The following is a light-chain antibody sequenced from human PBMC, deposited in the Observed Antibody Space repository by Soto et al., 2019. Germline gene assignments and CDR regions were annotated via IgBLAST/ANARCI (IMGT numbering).Light chain of an antibody. CDR2: GAS. CDR3: QQYGSSGLT. Sequence: EIVLTQSPGTLSLSPGERATLSCRASQSVSSSYLAWYQQKPGQAPRLLIYGASSRATGIPDRFSGSGSGTDFTLTISRREPEDFAVYYCQQYGSSGLTFGGGTKVAIK. CDR1: QSVSSSY. J-gene: IGKJ4*01. V-gene: IGKV3-20*01.